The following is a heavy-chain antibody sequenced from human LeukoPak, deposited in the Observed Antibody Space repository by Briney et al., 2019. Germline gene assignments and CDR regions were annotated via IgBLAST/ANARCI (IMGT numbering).Heavy chain of an antibody. CDR3: ARHERLRLGELSPSFDY. CDR2: IPTGDSET. Sequence: SMKFSSTGSGYSTTNYWNGWVRHLPGKVLWWMGIIPTGDSETSSNTSFQGQVTISADKSICTAYLQWSSLKASDTAMYYCARHERLRLGELSPSFDYWGQGTLVTVSS. D-gene: IGHD3-16*02. V-gene: IGHV5-51*01. J-gene: IGHJ4*02. CDR1: GYSTTNYW.